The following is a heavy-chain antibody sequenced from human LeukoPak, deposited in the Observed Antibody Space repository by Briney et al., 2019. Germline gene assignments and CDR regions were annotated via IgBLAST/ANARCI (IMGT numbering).Heavy chain of an antibody. D-gene: IGHD2/OR15-2a*01. CDR1: GGSISSYY. CDR2: IYYSGST. Sequence: SETLSLTCTVSGGSISSYYWSWIRQPPGKGLEWIGYIYYSGSTNYNPSLKSRVTISVDTSKNQFSLKLSSVTAADTAVYYCARGENTAGIVIDYWGQGTLVTVSS. V-gene: IGHV4-59*01. CDR3: ARGENTAGIVIDY. J-gene: IGHJ4*02.